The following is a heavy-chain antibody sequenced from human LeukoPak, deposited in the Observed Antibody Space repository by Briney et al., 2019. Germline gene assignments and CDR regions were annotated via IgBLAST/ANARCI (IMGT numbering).Heavy chain of an antibody. CDR1: GFTFNTYT. V-gene: IGHV3-48*01. CDR2: ISGSSGII. CDR3: AKEGDYRTYYYYYGMDV. J-gene: IGHJ6*02. Sequence: AGGSLRLSCAASGFTFNTYTMNWVRQAPGKGLEWVSYISGSSGIIDYADSVRGRFTISRDNAKNSLYLQMNSLRAEDTAVYYCAKEGDYRTYYYYYGMDVWGQGTTVTVSS. D-gene: IGHD4-11*01.